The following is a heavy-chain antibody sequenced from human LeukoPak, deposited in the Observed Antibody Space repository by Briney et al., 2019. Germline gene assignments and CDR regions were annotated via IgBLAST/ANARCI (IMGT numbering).Heavy chain of an antibody. V-gene: IGHV3-74*01. CDR2: INSDGSST. J-gene: IGHJ4*02. CDR3: ALPAARVGGYYGSGSQVDY. Sequence: GGSLRLSCAASGFTFSSYWMHWVRQAPGKGLVWVSRINSDGSSTTYADSVKGRFTISRDNAKNTLYLQMNSLRAEDTAVYYCALPAARVGGYYGSGSQVDYWGQGTLVTVSS. D-gene: IGHD3-10*01. CDR1: GFTFSSYW.